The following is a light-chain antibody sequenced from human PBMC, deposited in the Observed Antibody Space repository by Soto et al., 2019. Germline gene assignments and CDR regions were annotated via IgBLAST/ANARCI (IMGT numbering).Light chain of an antibody. Sequence: QSALTQPPSASGSPGQSVTISCTGTSSDVGGYNYVSWYQQHPGKAPKLMIYEVSKRPSGVPDRFSGSKSGNTASLTVSGLQVEDEADYYCSSYAGSTVVFGGGTKRTGL. V-gene: IGLV2-8*01. CDR1: SSDVGGYNY. CDR2: EVS. CDR3: SSYAGSTVV. J-gene: IGLJ2*01.